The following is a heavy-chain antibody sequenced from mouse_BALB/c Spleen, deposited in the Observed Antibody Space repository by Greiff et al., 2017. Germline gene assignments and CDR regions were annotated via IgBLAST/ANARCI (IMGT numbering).Heavy chain of an antibody. J-gene: IGHJ4*01. CDR3: ARPYYRYDAAMDY. CDR1: GFTFSDYY. CDR2: ISDGGSYT. Sequence: EVKLMESGGGLVKPGGSLKLSCAASGFTFSDYYMYWVRQTPEKRLEWVATISDGGSYTYYPDSVKGRFTICRDNAKNNLYLQMSSLKSEDTAMYYCARPYYRYDAAMDYWGQGTSVTVSS. V-gene: IGHV5-4*02. D-gene: IGHD2-14*01.